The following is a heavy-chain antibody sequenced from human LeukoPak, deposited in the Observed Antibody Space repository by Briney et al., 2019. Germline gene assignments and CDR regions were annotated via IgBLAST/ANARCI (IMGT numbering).Heavy chain of an antibody. D-gene: IGHD6-13*01. Sequence: GGSLRLSCAASGFTFSSYGMHWVRQAPGKGLEWVAVIWYDGSNKYYADSVKGRFTISRDNSKNTLYLQMNSLRAEDTAVYYCARAKGYSSSWSPGDVWGKGITVTVSS. CDR1: GFTFSSYG. CDR3: ARAKGYSSSWSPGDV. J-gene: IGHJ6*04. V-gene: IGHV3-33*01. CDR2: IWYDGSNK.